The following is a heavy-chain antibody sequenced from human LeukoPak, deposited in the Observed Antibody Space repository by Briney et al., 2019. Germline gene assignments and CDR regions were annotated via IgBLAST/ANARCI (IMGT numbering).Heavy chain of an antibody. V-gene: IGHV1-8*01. CDR2: MNPNSGNT. J-gene: IGHJ4*02. CDR1: GYTFTSYD. CDR3: AKGESVLMVYATDY. D-gene: IGHD2-8*01. Sequence: ASVKVSCKASGYTFTSYDINWVRQATGQGLEWMGWMNPNSGNTGYAQKFQGRVTMTRNTSISTAYMELSSLRSEDTAVYYCAKGESVLMVYATDYWGQGTLVTVSS.